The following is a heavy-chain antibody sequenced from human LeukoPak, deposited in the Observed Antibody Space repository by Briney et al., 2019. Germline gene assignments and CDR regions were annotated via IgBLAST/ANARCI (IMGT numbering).Heavy chain of an antibody. Sequence: ASVKVSCKASGYTFTSYYMHWVRQAPGQGLEWMGIINPSGGSTSYAQKFQGRVTMTRDTSTSTVYMELSSLRSEDTAVYYCARDYGVHSSGWPTKTHWGQGTLVTVSS. CDR2: INPSGGST. J-gene: IGHJ4*02. CDR3: ARDYGVHSSGWPTKTH. D-gene: IGHD6-19*01. V-gene: IGHV1-46*01. CDR1: GYTFTSYY.